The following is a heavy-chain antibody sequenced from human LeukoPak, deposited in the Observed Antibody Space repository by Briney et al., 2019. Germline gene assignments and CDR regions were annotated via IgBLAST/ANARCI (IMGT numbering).Heavy chain of an antibody. CDR2: IYSGGNT. V-gene: IGHV3-53*01. Sequence: GGSLRLSCAASGFTVSSTYMSWVRQAPGKGLEWVSIIYSGGNTYYADSVKGRFTISRDNSKNTLYLQINSLRAEDTAVYYCARDRYCSGGTCRYFDYWGQGTLVTVSS. CDR1: GFTVSSTY. J-gene: IGHJ4*02. CDR3: ARDRYCSGGTCRYFDY. D-gene: IGHD2-15*01.